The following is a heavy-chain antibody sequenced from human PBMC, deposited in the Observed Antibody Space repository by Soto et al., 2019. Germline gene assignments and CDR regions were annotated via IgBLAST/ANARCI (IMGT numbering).Heavy chain of an antibody. CDR3: ITRPRSGQAARTGKY. J-gene: IGHJ4*02. CDR1: GLTVSNAY. Sequence: GGSLRLSCAASGLTVSNAYMSWVRQAPGEGLEWVGRVISKTDGGTTDHAAPVKGRFIISRDDSRTTVYLHMNSLKTEDTAVYYCITRPRSGQAARTGKYWGQGSLVTVSS. CDR2: VISKTDGGTT. V-gene: IGHV3-15*07.